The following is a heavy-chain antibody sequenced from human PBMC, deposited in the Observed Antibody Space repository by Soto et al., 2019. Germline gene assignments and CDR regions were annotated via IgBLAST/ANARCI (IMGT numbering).Heavy chain of an antibody. CDR3: AQTAYFDAFDI. D-gene: IGHD1-1*01. V-gene: IGHV3-72*01. Sequence: GGSLRLSCVASGFTFSYHYIDWVRQAPGKGLEWVGRSRKKLGFYTREYAASVKGRFTIPRDDSKNSMYLEMNSLKREDTAVYYCAQTAYFDAFDIWGQGTMVTVSS. J-gene: IGHJ3*02. CDR1: GFTFSYHY. CDR2: SRKKLGFYTR.